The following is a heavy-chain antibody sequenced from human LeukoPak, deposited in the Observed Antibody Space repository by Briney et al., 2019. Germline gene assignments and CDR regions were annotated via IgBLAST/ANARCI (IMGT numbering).Heavy chain of an antibody. V-gene: IGHV3-23*01. CDR1: GFTFSSYA. CDR2: ISGSGGST. Sequence: GGSLRLSCAASGFTFSSYAMSWVRQGPGKGLEWVSAISGSGGSTFYADSVQGRFTISRDNSKNTLFVQMIILRAEDTAVYYCAKVIRMILPVSWGQGTLVTVSS. CDR3: AKVIRMILPVS. D-gene: IGHD3-16*01. J-gene: IGHJ4*02.